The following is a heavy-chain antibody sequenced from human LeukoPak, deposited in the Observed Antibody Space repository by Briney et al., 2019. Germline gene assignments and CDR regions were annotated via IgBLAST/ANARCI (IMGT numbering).Heavy chain of an antibody. J-gene: IGHJ4*02. Sequence: GGSLRLSCAASGFTFSSYAMSWVRQAPGKGLEWVSAISGSGGSTYYADSVKGRFTISRDNAKNSLYLQMNSLRAEDTAVYYCARGLLWFGELSSDLGYWGQGTLVTVSS. V-gene: IGHV3-23*01. CDR2: ISGSGGST. D-gene: IGHD3-10*01. CDR3: ARGLLWFGELSSDLGY. CDR1: GFTFSSYA.